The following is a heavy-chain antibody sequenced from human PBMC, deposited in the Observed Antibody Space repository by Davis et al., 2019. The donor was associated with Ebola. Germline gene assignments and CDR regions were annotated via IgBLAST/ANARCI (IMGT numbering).Heavy chain of an antibody. V-gene: IGHV4-39*07. D-gene: IGHD4-11*01. Sequence: SETLSLTCTVSGGSISSSSYYWGWIRQPPGKGLEWIGSIYYSGSTYYNPSLKSRVTISVDKSKNQFSLKLSSVTAADTAVYYCARLQYAIPLRPYYGMDVWGKGTTVTVSS. CDR1: GGSISSSSYY. CDR3: ARLQYAIPLRPYYGMDV. J-gene: IGHJ6*04. CDR2: IYYSGST.